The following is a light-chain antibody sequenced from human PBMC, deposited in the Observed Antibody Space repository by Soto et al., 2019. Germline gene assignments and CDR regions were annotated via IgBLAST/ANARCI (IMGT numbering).Light chain of an antibody. CDR2: DVS. Sequence: QSALTQPASVSGSPGQSITISCTGTSSDVGGYNYVSWYQQHPGKAPKLMIYDVSNRPSGVSNRFSGSKSGNPASLTISGIQAEDEADYYCSSYTSSSTVVFGGGTKLTVL. V-gene: IGLV2-14*01. CDR1: SSDVGGYNY. CDR3: SSYTSSSTVV. J-gene: IGLJ2*01.